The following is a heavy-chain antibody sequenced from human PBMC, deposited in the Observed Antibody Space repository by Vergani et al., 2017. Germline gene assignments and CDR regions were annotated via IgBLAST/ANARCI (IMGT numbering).Heavy chain of an antibody. CDR3: AAAGSGTEAFDI. V-gene: IGHV4-31*11. D-gene: IGHD1-1*01. J-gene: IGHJ3*02. CDR2: IFYSGTT. CDR1: GGSISSGDHC. Sequence: QVQLQESGPGVVKPSQTLSLTCAVSGGSISSGDHCWTWIRQRPGKGLEWIGYIFYSGTTYDNPSLRSRLTISVDTSQNQFSLKLRSVTAADTAVYYCAAAGSGTEAFDIWGQGTMVTVSS.